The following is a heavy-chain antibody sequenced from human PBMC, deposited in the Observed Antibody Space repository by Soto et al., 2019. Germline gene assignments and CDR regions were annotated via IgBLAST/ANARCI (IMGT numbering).Heavy chain of an antibody. Sequence: GESLKISCKGSGFTFTSYWIAWVRQMPGKGLEWMGIIYPGDSDTRYSPSFQGQVTISADKSISTAYLQWSGLKASDTALYFCAREAITLIRGVITRTYYFDYWGQGTLVTVSS. CDR1: GFTFTSYW. V-gene: IGHV5-51*01. J-gene: IGHJ4*02. CDR3: AREAITLIRGVITRTYYFDY. CDR2: IYPGDSDT. D-gene: IGHD3-10*01.